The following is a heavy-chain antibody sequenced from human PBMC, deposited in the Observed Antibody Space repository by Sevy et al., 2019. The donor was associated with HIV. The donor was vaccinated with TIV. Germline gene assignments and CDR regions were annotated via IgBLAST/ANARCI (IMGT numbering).Heavy chain of an antibody. CDR2: ISGSSNYI. D-gene: IGHD1-26*01. CDR3: ATGPPDGSYDYFDS. V-gene: IGHV3-21*06. CDR1: GFTFSRYN. J-gene: IGHJ4*02. Sequence: GGSLRLSCAASGFTFSRYNMNWVRQAPGKGLEWVSSISGSSNYINYAESLKGRFIISRDNAKNTVYLQMNSLRGDDTAVYYCATGPPDGSYDYFDSWGQGTLVTVSS.